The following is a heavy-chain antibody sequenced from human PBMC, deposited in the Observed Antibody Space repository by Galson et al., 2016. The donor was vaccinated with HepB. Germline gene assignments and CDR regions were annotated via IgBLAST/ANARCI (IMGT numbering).Heavy chain of an antibody. CDR3: VKGSVVIVATLDF. CDR2: INTNGLTT. CDR1: GFTFSDFS. D-gene: IGHD2-15*01. V-gene: IGHV3-64D*06. Sequence: SLRLSCAASGFTFSDFSMHWVRQAPGKGLEYVSSINTNGLTTNYADSVKGRFTISRENSKDTVYLYMGSLRPEDTAVYYCVKGSVVIVATLDFWGQGTVVTVSS. J-gene: IGHJ4*02.